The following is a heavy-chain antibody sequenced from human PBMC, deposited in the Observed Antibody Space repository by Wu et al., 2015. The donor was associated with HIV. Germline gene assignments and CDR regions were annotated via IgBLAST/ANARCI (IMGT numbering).Heavy chain of an antibody. Sequence: QVQLGQSGAEVKKPGASVKVSCKASGYTFTGYSIHWVRQSPGQGLEWMGWINPNSGATFYAQKFQGRVTMTRDTSLSTVYMELRRLTSDDTAVYFCVRDAGPVDFDYWGQGNTCHRLL. J-gene: IGHJ4*02. CDR3: VRDAGPVDFDY. CDR2: INPNSGAT. D-gene: IGHD2-2*01. CDR1: GYTFTGYS. V-gene: IGHV1-2*02.